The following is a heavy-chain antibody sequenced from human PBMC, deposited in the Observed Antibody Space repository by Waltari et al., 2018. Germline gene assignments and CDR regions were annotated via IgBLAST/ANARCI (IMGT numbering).Heavy chain of an antibody. CDR1: GFPFSSSE. CDR2: ISSIGSTI. Sequence: EVQLVESGGGLVQPGGSLRLSCASSGFPFSSSERSWVRRAPGKVLEWGSYISSIGSTIYYADSVKGRFTISRDNAKNSLYLQMNSLRDEDTAVYYCANRPTGKAYWGQGTLVTVSS. D-gene: IGHD1-1*01. V-gene: IGHV3-48*03. CDR3: ANRPTGKAY. J-gene: IGHJ4*02.